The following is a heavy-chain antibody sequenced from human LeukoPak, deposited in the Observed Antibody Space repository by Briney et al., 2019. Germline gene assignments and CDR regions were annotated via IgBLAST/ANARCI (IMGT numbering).Heavy chain of an antibody. CDR3: ARGLKNGWLGIEAGYFDY. J-gene: IGHJ4*02. Sequence: ASVKVSCKASGYTFTSYAMHWVRQAPGQRREWMGWINAGNGNTKYSQKFQGRVTITRDTSASTAYMELSSLRSEDTSVYYCARGLKNGWLGIEAGYFDYWGQGTLVTVSS. V-gene: IGHV1-3*01. CDR2: INAGNGNT. D-gene: IGHD6-25*01. CDR1: GYTFTSYA.